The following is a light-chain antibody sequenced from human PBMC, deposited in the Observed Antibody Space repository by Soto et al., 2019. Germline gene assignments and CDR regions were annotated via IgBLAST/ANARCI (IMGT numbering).Light chain of an antibody. CDR2: DNS. J-gene: IGLJ2*01. CDR3: GTWDSSLSAVV. V-gene: IGLV1-51*01. Sequence: QSVLTQPPSVSAAPGQRVTISCSGSGSNIGNNYVSWYQQLPGTAPKLLIYDNSKRPSGIPDRFSGSKSGTSATLGITGLQTGDEADYYCGTWDSSLSAVVFGGGTKLTVL. CDR1: GSNIGNNY.